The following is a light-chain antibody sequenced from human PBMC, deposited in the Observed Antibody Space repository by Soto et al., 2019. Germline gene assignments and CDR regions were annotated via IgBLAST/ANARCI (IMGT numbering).Light chain of an antibody. CDR1: QSVSSY. J-gene: IGKJ1*01. V-gene: IGKV3-11*01. CDR3: QQRSKWWT. CDR2: GAS. Sequence: EILLTQSPSTLSLSPGERATLSCRASQSVSSYLAWYQQKPGQAPRLIIYGASNRATGIPARFSGSGSGTDFTLTISSLEPEDFAVYYCQQRSKWWTFGQGTKVDIK.